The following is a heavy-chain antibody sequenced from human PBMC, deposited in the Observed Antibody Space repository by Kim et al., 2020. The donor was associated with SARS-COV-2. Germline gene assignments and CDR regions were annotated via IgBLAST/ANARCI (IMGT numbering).Heavy chain of an antibody. V-gene: IGHV3-23*01. CDR2: LSGSAYSA. CDR3: AKDRGGSCYDL. J-gene: IGHJ5*02. D-gene: IGHD2-15*01. Sequence: GGSLRLSCAASGFTFSSYAMSWVRQAPGQGLEWVSALSGSAYSAYYAGSVKGRFTISRDNSKNTLYLQMNSLRAEDTAVYYCAKDRGGSCYDLWGQGTLVTVSS. CDR1: GFTFSSYA.